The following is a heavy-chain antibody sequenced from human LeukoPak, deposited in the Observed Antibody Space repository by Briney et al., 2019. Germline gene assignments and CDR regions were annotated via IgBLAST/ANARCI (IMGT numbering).Heavy chain of an antibody. J-gene: IGHJ5*02. CDR2: INPNSGGT. CDR3: ARGRYCSDGNCYHNWFDP. Sequence: ASVNVSCKASVYTFTGYYMHWVRQAPGQGPEWMVWINPNSGGTDYAQKFQGRVTMTRDTSINTAYMELSSLRSDDTAVYYCARGRYCSDGNCYHNWFDPWGQGTLVTVSS. V-gene: IGHV1-2*02. D-gene: IGHD2-15*01. CDR1: VYTFTGYY.